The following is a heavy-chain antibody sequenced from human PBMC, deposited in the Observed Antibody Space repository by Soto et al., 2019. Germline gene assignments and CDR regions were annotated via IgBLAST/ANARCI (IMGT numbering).Heavy chain of an antibody. V-gene: IGHV3-11*01. J-gene: IGHJ4*02. CDR2: ISISSDVI. Sequence: QVQLVESGGGLVQPGGSLRLSCVASGFLFTDYYMTWVRQAPGKGLEWISSISISSDVIYYADSVKGRFTISRDNAKRSVFLEMSSLSAEDTAFYYCTRDYDIRDNLPGFWGQGTLVTV. CDR1: GFLFTDYY. CDR3: TRDYDIRDNLPGF. D-gene: IGHD3-22*01.